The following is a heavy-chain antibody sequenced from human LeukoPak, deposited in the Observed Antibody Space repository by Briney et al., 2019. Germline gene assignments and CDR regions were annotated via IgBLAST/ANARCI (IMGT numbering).Heavy chain of an antibody. J-gene: IGHJ6*02. CDR1: GGTFSSYA. CDR3: ARANVVVVGAKMGYYYYGMDV. CDR2: IIPIFGTA. V-gene: IGHV1-69*01. D-gene: IGHD1-26*01. Sequence: SVKVSCKASGGTFSSYAISWVRQAPGQGLEWMGGIIPIFGTANYAQKFQGRVTITADESTSTAYMELSSLRSEDTAVYYCARANVVVVGAKMGYYYYGMDVWGQGTTVTVSS.